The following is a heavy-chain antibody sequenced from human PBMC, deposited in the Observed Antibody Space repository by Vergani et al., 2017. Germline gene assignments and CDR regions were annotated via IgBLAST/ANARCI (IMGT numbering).Heavy chain of an antibody. Sequence: QVQLVQSGAEVKKPGASVKVSCKASGYTFTGYYMHWVRQAPGQGLEWMGWINPNSGGTNYAQKFQGRVTITADESTSTAYMELSSLRSEDTAVYYCARDVRWRNRMEMGWGQGTLVTVSS. J-gene: IGHJ4*02. V-gene: IGHV1-2*02. CDR1: GYTFTGYY. D-gene: IGHD5-24*01. CDR3: ARDVRWRNRMEMG. CDR2: INPNSGGT.